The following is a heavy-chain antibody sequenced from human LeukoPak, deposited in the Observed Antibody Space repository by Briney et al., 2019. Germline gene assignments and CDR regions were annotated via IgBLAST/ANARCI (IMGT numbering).Heavy chain of an antibody. CDR3: ARLGSSYLDY. CDR2: IKQDGSEK. J-gene: IGHJ4*02. D-gene: IGHD6-13*01. V-gene: IGHV3-7*01. Sequence: GGSLRLSSAASGFTFSSYEMNWVRQAPGKGLEWVANIKQDGSEKYYVDSVKGRFTISRDNAKNSLYLQMNSLRAEDTAVYYCARLGSSYLDYWGQGTLATVSS. CDR1: GFTFSSYE.